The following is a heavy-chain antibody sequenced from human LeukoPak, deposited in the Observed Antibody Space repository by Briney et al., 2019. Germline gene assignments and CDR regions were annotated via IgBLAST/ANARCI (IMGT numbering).Heavy chain of an antibody. J-gene: IGHJ4*02. CDR1: GGSISSGSYY. Sequence: PSETLSLTCTVSGGSISSGSYYWSWIRQPAGKGLEWIGRIYTSGSTNYNPSLKSRVTISVDTSKNQFSLKLSSVTAADTAVYYCARGHLNYWGQGTLVTVSS. V-gene: IGHV4-61*02. CDR3: ARGHLNY. CDR2: IYTSGST.